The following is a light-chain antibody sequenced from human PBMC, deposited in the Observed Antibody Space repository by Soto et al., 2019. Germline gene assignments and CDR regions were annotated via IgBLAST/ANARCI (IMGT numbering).Light chain of an antibody. CDR2: GAS. J-gene: IGKJ2*01. V-gene: IGKV3-20*01. Sequence: EIVLTQSPGTLSLSPGERATLSCRASQSVSSSYLAWDQQKPGQAPRLLIYGASSRATGIPDRFSGSGSGTDFTLTISRLEPEDFAVYYCQQYGSSPVTFGQGTKLEIK. CDR3: QQYGSSPVT. CDR1: QSVSSSY.